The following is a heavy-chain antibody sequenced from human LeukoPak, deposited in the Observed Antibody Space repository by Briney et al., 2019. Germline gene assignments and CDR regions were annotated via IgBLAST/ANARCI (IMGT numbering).Heavy chain of an antibody. Sequence: SETLSFTCAVYGGSFSGYYWSWLRQPPGKGLEWIGEINHSGSTNYNPSLKSRVTISVDTSKNQFSLKLSSVTAADTAVYYCARGPLNWGYYYYMDVWGKGTTVTVSS. D-gene: IGHD7-27*01. V-gene: IGHV4-34*01. CDR1: GGSFSGYY. CDR2: INHSGST. J-gene: IGHJ6*03. CDR3: ARGPLNWGYYYYMDV.